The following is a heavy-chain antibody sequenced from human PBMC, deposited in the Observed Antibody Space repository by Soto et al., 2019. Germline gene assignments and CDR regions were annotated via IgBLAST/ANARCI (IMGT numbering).Heavy chain of an antibody. CDR1: GGSISSGGYY. J-gene: IGHJ3*02. D-gene: IGHD3-3*01. CDR3: ARGYDFWSGYSSAFDI. Sequence: SETLSLTCTVSGGSISSGGYYWSWIRQHPGKGLEWIGYIYYSGSTYYNPSLKSRVTISVDTFKNQFSLKLSSVTAADTAVYYCARGYDFWSGYSSAFDIWGQGTMVTVSS. CDR2: IYYSGST. V-gene: IGHV4-31*03.